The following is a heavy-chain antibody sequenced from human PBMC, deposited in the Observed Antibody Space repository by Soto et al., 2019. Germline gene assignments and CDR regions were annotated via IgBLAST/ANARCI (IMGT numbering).Heavy chain of an antibody. Sequence: SETLSLTCTVSGGSISSYYWSWIRQPAGKGLEWIGRIYTSGSTNYNPSLKSRVTMSVDTSKNQFSRKLGSVTAADTAVYYCAGGLRNYFDYWGQGTLVTVSS. V-gene: IGHV4-4*07. CDR1: GGSISSYY. CDR3: AGGLRNYFDY. J-gene: IGHJ4*02. D-gene: IGHD2-15*01. CDR2: IYTSGST.